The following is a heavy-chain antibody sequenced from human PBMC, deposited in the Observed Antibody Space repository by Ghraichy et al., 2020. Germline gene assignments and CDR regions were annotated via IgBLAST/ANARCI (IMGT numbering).Heavy chain of an antibody. V-gene: IGHV3-30*18. CDR1: GFTFSSYG. D-gene: IGHD5-18*01. Sequence: GESLRLSCDASGFTFSSYGMHWVHQAPGKGLEWVAVISNDGSDKNYADSVKGRFTISRDNSKNTLYLQLNSLRTEDTAVFYCAKGRSDSPMDYIVHYWGQGVLVTVSS. CDR3: AKGRSDSPMDYIVHY. J-gene: IGHJ4*02. CDR2: ISNDGSDK.